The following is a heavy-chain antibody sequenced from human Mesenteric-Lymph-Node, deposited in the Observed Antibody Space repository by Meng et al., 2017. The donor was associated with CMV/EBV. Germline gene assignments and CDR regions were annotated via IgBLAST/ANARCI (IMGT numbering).Heavy chain of an antibody. CDR2: ISYDGSNK. V-gene: IGHV3-30*04. Sequence: GGSLRLSCAASGFTSSNYAMHWARQAPGMGLEWVAVISYDGSNKYYADSVKGRITISRDNSNNTLYRQMHSLRAEDKAVYYCARVCPPDNWFDPWGQGTLVTVSS. CDR3: ARVCPPDNWFDP. J-gene: IGHJ5*02. CDR1: GFTSSNYA. D-gene: IGHD1-14*01.